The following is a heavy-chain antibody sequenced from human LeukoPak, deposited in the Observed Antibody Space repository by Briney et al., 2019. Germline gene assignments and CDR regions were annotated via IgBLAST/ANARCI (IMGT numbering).Heavy chain of an antibody. V-gene: IGHV3-21*01. CDR2: ISSTGTYI. CDR3: VRDPSVVPAAVNWFDP. CDR1: GFTFSSYS. Sequence: GGSLRLSCAASGFTFSSYSMNWVRQAPGKGLEWVSSISSTGTYIYYADSVKGRFIISRDNAKNSLYLQMNSLRAEDTAVYYCVRDPSVVPAAVNWFDPWGQGTLVTVSS. D-gene: IGHD2-2*01. J-gene: IGHJ5*02.